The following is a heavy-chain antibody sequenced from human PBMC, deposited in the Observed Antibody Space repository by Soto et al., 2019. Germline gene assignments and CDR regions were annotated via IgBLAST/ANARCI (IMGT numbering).Heavy chain of an antibody. D-gene: IGHD6-19*01. CDR1: GFTFSDYT. CDR2: VSHDGRNT. J-gene: IGHJ4*02. CDR3: AKGGRQWLVTSDFNY. Sequence: VQLVESGGGVVQPGRSLRLSCAASGFTFSDYTMHWARQAPGKGLEWVAVVSHDGRNTHYADSVKGRFTISRDSSKNTVSLEMTSLRAEDTAVYYCAKGGRQWLVTSDFNYWGQGALVTVSS. V-gene: IGHV3-30*18.